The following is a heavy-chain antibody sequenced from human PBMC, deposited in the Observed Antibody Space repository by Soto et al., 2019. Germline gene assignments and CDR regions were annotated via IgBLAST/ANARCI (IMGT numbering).Heavy chain of an antibody. CDR1: GRSFSGYY. V-gene: IGHV4-34*01. Sequence: PSETLSLTCAVDGRSFSGYYWSWIRQPPGKGLVWLGEINHSGSTNYNPSLQSLVTISLDTHKHQFFWKLSSVTAADTAVYYCARGGPLRYFAWLLSRWFDPWGEGTLLTVS. CDR3: ARGGPLRYFAWLLSRWFDP. CDR2: INHSGST. D-gene: IGHD3-9*01. J-gene: IGHJ5*02.